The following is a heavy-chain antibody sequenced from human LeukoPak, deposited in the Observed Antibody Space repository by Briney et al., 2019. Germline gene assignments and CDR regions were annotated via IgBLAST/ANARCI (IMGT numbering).Heavy chain of an antibody. CDR3: ARDREGDYIWGSYRPDWFDL. CDR1: GFTFSSYT. V-gene: IGHV3-21*01. CDR2: ISSSSYI. Sequence: PGGSLRLSCAASGFTFSSYTMNWVRQAPGKGLEWVSAISSSSYIYYADSVKGRFTISRDNAKNSLYLQMNSLRAEDTAVYYCARDREGDYIWGSYRPDWFDLWGQGTLVTVSS. D-gene: IGHD3-16*02. J-gene: IGHJ5*02.